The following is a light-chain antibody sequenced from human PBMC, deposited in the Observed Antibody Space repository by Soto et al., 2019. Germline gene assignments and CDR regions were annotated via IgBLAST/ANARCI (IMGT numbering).Light chain of an antibody. J-gene: IGKJ4*01. Sequence: ESVLTQSPGTLSLSPGERATLSCRASQSVSSSYLAWYQQKPGQAPRLLVYATSHRATGIPDRFSGGGSGTDFTLTISRLEPEDFAVNYCQQYGSSITFGGGTKVDIK. CDR3: QQYGSSIT. CDR1: QSVSSSY. CDR2: ATS. V-gene: IGKV3-20*01.